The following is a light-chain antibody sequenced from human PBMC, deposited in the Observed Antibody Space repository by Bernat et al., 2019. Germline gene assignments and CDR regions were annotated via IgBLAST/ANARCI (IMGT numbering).Light chain of an antibody. Sequence: QSVLTQPPSASGTPGQRVTISCSGSSSNIGSNTVNWYQQLPGTAPKLPIYSNNQRPSRVPDRFSSSKSGTSASLAIGGLQSEDEADYYCAAWDDSLNGYVFGTGTKVTVL. CDR2: SNN. CDR3: AAWDDSLNGYV. J-gene: IGLJ1*01. V-gene: IGLV1-44*01. CDR1: SSNIGSNT.